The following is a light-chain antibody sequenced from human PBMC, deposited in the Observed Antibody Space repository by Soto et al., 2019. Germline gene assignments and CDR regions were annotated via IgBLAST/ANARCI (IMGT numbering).Light chain of an antibody. CDR3: TSYTRDTALV. Sequence: QSVLTQPASVSGSPGQSITISCTGTSSDVGGYDYVSWYQLHPGKAPKLMVFEVSNRPSGVSYRFSGSKSGNTASLTISGLQAEDEADYHCTSYTRDTALVFGTGTKVTVL. CDR2: EVS. J-gene: IGLJ1*01. V-gene: IGLV2-14*01. CDR1: SSDVGGYDY.